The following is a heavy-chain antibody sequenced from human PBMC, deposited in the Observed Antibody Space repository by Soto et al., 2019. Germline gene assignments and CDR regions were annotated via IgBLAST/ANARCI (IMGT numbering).Heavy chain of an antibody. J-gene: IGHJ4*02. CDR3: ARAYGGYSFDY. CDR2: IYYSGSP. Sequence: QVQLQESGPGLVKPSETLSLTCTVSGGSISSYYWSWIRQPPGKGLEWIGYIYYSGSPNYNPSLKSRVTISVDTSKNQFSLKLSSVPAADTAVYYCARAYGGYSFDYWGQGTLVTVSS. CDR1: GGSISSYY. V-gene: IGHV4-59*01. D-gene: IGHD5-12*01.